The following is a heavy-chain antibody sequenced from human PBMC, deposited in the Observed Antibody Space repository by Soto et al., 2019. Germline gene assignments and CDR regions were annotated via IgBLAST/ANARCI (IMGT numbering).Heavy chain of an antibody. V-gene: IGHV4-34*01. Sequence: PSETLSLTCAVYGGSFSGYYWSWIRQPPGKGLEWIGEINHSGSTNYNPSLKSRVTISVDTSKNQFSLKLSSVTAADTAVYYCASSCSGGSCYSNFDYWGQGTLVPGSS. CDR2: INHSGST. CDR1: GGSFSGYY. D-gene: IGHD2-15*01. J-gene: IGHJ4*02. CDR3: ASSCSGGSCYSNFDY.